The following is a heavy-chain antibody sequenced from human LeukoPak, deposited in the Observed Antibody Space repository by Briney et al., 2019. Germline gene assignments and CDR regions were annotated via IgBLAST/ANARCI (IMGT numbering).Heavy chain of an antibody. V-gene: IGHV4-4*02. J-gene: IGHJ5*02. CDR3: ARGAYYYGSGGNWFDP. Sequence: GSLRLSCAASGLTLSNAWMNWIRQPPGKGLEWIGEIYHSGSTNYNPSLKSRVTISVDKSKNQFSLKLSSVTAADTAVYYCARGAYYYGSGGNWFDPWGQGTLVTVSS. CDR2: IYHSGST. D-gene: IGHD3-10*01. CDR1: GLTLSNAW.